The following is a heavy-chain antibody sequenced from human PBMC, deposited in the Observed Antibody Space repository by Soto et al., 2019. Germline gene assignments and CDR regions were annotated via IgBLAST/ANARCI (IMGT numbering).Heavy chain of an antibody. D-gene: IGHD3-22*01. V-gene: IGHV1-69*06. CDR3: ARVYYYDSSGYSYYYGMDV. J-gene: IGHJ6*02. CDR1: GGTFSSYA. Sequence: GASVNVYCKASGGTFSSYAISWVRQAPGQGLEWMGGIIPIFGTANYAQKFQGRVTITADKSTSTAYMELSSLRSEDTAVYYCARVYYYDSSGYSYYYGMDVWGQGTTVTVYS. CDR2: IIPIFGTA.